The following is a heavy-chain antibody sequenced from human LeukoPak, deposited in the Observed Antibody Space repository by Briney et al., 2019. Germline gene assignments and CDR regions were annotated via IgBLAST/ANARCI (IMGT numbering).Heavy chain of an antibody. CDR2: ISWNSGSI. CDR3: AKVRGYSYGYFDY. Sequence: GGSLRLSCAGSGFIFNNYAMHWVRQPPGKGLEWVSGISWNSGSIDYADSVKGRFTISRDNAKNSLYLQMNSLRVEDTAFYYCAKVRGYSYGYFDYWGQGTLVTVSS. D-gene: IGHD5-18*01. CDR1: GFIFNNYA. J-gene: IGHJ4*02. V-gene: IGHV3-9*01.